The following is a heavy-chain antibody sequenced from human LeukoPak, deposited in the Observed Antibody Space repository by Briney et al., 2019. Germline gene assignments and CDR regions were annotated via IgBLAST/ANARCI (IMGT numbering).Heavy chain of an antibody. J-gene: IGHJ6*03. Sequence: SETLSLTCTVSGYSISGHNYWGWIRQPPGKGLEWIGTIYHSGSTYYNPSLKSRVTISVDTSKNQFSLKLSSVTAADTAVYYCARDSAMMPLPNYYMDVWGKGTTVTVSS. CDR2: IYHSGST. V-gene: IGHV4-38-2*02. CDR3: ARDSAMMPLPNYYMDV. CDR1: GYSISGHNY. D-gene: IGHD2-2*01.